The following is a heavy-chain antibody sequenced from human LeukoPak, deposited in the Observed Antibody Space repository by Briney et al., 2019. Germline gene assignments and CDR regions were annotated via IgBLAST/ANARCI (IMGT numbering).Heavy chain of an antibody. J-gene: IGHJ4*02. D-gene: IGHD3-22*01. CDR3: ARPASYYYDSSGQTPYDY. Sequence: GGSLRLSCAASGFTFSSYSMNWVRQAPGKGLEWVSYISSSSSTIYYADSVKGRFTISRDNAKNSLYLQMNSLIAEDTAVYYCARPASYYYDSSGQTPYDYWGQGTLVTVSS. V-gene: IGHV3-48*01. CDR2: ISSSSSTI. CDR1: GFTFSSYS.